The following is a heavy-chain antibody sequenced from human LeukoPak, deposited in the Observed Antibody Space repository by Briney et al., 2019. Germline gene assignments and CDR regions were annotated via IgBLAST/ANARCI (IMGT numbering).Heavy chain of an antibody. Sequence: SETLSLTCTVSGGSISSYYWSWIRQPPGKGLEWIGYIYYSGSTNYNPSLKSRATISVDTSKNQFSLKLSSVTAADTAVYYCARHGSWSDAFDIWGQGTMVTVSS. J-gene: IGHJ3*02. D-gene: IGHD2-15*01. CDR1: GGSISSYY. CDR3: ARHGSWSDAFDI. CDR2: IYYSGST. V-gene: IGHV4-59*08.